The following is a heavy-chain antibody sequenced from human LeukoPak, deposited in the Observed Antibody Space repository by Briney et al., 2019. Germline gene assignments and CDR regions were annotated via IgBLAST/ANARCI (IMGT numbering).Heavy chain of an antibody. V-gene: IGHV1-18*01. CDR3: ARDSSVSYYYYYYMDV. CDR1: GGTFSSYA. Sequence: GASVKVSCKASGGTFSSYAISWVRQAPGQGLEWMGWISAYNGNTNYAQKLQGRVTMTTDTSTSTAYMELRSLRSDDTAVYYCARDSSVSYYYYYYMDVWGKGTTVTVSS. CDR2: ISAYNGNT. J-gene: IGHJ6*03.